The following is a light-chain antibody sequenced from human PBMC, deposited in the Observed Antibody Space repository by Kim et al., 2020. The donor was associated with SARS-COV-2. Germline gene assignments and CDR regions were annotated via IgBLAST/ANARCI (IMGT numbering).Light chain of an antibody. CDR2: EDN. CDR1: RRSIASNC. V-gene: IGLV6-57*01. CDR3: QSYDSSLWV. Sequence: KTVTISFTRSRRSIASNCVQWYQQRPGCSPTTVIYEDNERPSGVPDRFSGSIDSTSNSASLTISGLKTEDEADYYCQSYDSSLWVFGGGTQLTVL. J-gene: IGLJ3*02.